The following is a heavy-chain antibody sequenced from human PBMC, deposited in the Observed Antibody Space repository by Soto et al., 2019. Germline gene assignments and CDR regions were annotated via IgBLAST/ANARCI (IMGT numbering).Heavy chain of an antibody. CDR1: GFTFSSYW. J-gene: IGHJ6*03. CDR2: IKQDGSEK. CDR3: ARDGDFTAYDILTGYYVDYYYYMDV. Sequence: GGSLRLSCAASGFTFSSYWMSWVRQAPGKGLEWVANIKQDGSEKYYVDSVKGRFTISRDNAKNSLYLQMNGLRAEDTAVYYCARDGDFTAYDILTGYYVDYYYYMDVWGKGTTVTVSS. D-gene: IGHD3-9*01. V-gene: IGHV3-7*01.